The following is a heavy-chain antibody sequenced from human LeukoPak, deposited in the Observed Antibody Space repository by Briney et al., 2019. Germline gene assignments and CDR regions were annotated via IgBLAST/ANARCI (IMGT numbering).Heavy chain of an antibody. CDR2: IRSKANSYAT. CDR3: TASDHLYCSSSSCHFDY. J-gene: IGHJ4*02. D-gene: IGHD2-2*01. Sequence: GGSLRLSCAASGFTFSGSAMHWVRQASGKGLEWDGRIRSKANSYATAYAASVKGRFTISRDDSKNTAYLQMNSLKTEDTAVYYCTASDHLYCSSSSCHFDYWGQGTLVTVAS. V-gene: IGHV3-73*01. CDR1: GFTFSGSA.